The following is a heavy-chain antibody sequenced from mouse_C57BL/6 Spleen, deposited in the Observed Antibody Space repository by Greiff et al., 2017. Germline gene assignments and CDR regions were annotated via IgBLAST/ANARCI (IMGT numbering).Heavy chain of an antibody. V-gene: IGHV1-53*01. CDR1: GYTFTSYW. CDR3: ARSGYYYDDAMDY. CDR2: INPSNGGA. D-gene: IGHD2-4*01. J-gene: IGHJ4*01. Sequence: QVQLQQPGTELVKPGASVKLSCKASGYTFTSYWMHWVKQRPGQGLEWIGNINPSNGGANYTEKFKSKATLTVDKSSSTAYLQHISLTSEDSSVLYCARSGYYYDDAMDYWGQGTSVTVSS.